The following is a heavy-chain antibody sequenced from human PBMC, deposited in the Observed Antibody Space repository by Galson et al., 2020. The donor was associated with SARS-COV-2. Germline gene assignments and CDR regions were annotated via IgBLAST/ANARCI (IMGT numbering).Heavy chain of an antibody. Sequence: SGPTLVKLTQTLTLTCTFSGFSLSTSGVGVGWIRQPPGKALEWLALIYWDDDKRYSPSLKSRLTITKDTSKNQVVLTMANMDPVDTATYYCAHTGNFNSWYQVDYWGQGTLVTVSS. D-gene: IGHD6-13*01. CDR2: IYWDDDK. CDR1: GFSLSTSGVG. V-gene: IGHV2-5*02. J-gene: IGHJ4*02. CDR3: AHTGNFNSWYQVDY.